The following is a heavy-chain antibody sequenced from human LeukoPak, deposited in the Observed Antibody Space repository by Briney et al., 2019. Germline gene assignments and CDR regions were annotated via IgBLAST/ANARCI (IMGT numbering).Heavy chain of an antibody. CDR3: ARGPIRSGGGDCYSSRQPFYGKNNCYFQH. V-gene: IGHV4-39*07. D-gene: IGHD2-21*02. Sequence: SETLSLTCTVSGGSISSSSYYWSWIRQPPGKGLEWIGEINHSGSTNYNPSLKSRVTISVDTSKNQFSLKLSSVTAADTAVYYCARGPIRSGGGDCYSSRQPFYGKNNCYFQHWGQGTLVTVSS. CDR1: GGSISSSSYY. J-gene: IGHJ1*01. CDR2: INHSGST.